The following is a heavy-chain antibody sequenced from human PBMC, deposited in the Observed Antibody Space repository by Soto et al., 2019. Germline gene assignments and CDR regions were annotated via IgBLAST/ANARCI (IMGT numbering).Heavy chain of an antibody. CDR1: GFTFSSYA. CDR2: ISGSGGTT. V-gene: IGHV3-23*01. Sequence: LRLSCVASGFTFSSYAMSWVRQAPGKGLEWVSAISGSGGTTYYADSVRDRFSISRDNSKNTLYLQMNSLRAEDTAVYYCAKAPRWTGTSRYWGQGTLVTVSS. CDR3: AKAPRWTGTSRY. D-gene: IGHD1-7*01. J-gene: IGHJ4*02.